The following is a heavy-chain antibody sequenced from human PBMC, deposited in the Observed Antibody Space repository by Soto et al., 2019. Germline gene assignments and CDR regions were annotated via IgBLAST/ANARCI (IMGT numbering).Heavy chain of an antibody. J-gene: IGHJ6*04. CDR1: GYIFNNYG. D-gene: IGHD4-17*01. CDR2: IIPIFGRA. V-gene: IGHV1-69*01. CDR3: APVPFLYGDYYYCYFQLDV. Sequence: QGLLVQSGAEVRKPGSSVNVSCKASGYIFNNYGLSWVRQAPGQGLEWVGGIIPIFGRAKYAQRLQGRVSITADEDTATAFMELRSLRSEDTAVYFCAPVPFLYGDYYYCYFQLDVWGEGTTITVSS.